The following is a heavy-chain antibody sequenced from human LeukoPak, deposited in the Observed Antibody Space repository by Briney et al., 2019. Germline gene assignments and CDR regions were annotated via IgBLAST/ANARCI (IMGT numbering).Heavy chain of an antibody. D-gene: IGHD1-26*01. Sequence: PGGSLRHSCAASGFTLRTDHMRWVRQAPGKGLEWVSVTYVDGGAYYADPVKGRFTISRDNSKNTVDLQMNNLRAEDTALYYCARVWELSFDHWGQGALVTVSS. CDR2: TYVDGGA. V-gene: IGHV3-53*01. CDR3: ARVWELSFDH. CDR1: GFTLRTDH. J-gene: IGHJ4*02.